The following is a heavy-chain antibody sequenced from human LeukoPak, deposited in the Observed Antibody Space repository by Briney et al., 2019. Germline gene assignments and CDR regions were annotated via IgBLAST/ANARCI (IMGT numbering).Heavy chain of an antibody. CDR1: GGSISIHY. CDR3: AREAVTTWGYYYYMDV. CDR2: IYTSGST. D-gene: IGHD4-17*01. V-gene: IGHV4-4*07. Sequence: SETLSLTCSVSGGSISIHYWSWIRQPAGKGLEWIGHIYTSGSTNYNPSLKSRVTMSVDTSKNQFSLKLSSVTAADTAVYYCAREAVTTWGYYYYMDVWGKGTTVTISS. J-gene: IGHJ6*03.